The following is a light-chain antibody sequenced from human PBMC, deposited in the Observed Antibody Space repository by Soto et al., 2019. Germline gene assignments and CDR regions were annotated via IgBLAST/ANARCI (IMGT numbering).Light chain of an antibody. V-gene: IGKV3-20*01. CDR1: ESVTSTY. CDR3: QLFGSSPRYT. J-gene: IGKJ2*01. Sequence: EIVLTQSPGTLSLSPGERATLSCRTSESVTSTYLAWYQQKPGQPPRLLIYGASSRATGIPDRFSGSGYGTDFTLTISRLEPEDFAVYYCQLFGSSPRYTFGQGTKLEIK. CDR2: GAS.